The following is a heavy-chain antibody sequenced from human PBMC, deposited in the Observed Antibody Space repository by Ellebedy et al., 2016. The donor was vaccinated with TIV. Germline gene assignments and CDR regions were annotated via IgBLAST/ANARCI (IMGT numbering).Heavy chain of an antibody. CDR1: GFPSSRYC. CDR3: ARVYCSGATCPAAFDI. CDR2: ISSSGTFV. D-gene: IGHD2-15*01. J-gene: IGHJ3*02. V-gene: IGHV3-21*01. Sequence: PGGSLRLSCAASGFPSSRYCMHWVRKAPGKGLEWVASISSSGTFVWVADSLKGRFTTSRDNARNSLFLQVNSLRAEDTALYYCARVYCSGATCPAAFDIWGQGTMVTVSS.